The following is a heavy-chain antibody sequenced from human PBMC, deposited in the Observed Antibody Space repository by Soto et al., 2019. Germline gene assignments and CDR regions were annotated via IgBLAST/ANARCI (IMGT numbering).Heavy chain of an antibody. D-gene: IGHD1-1*01. CDR1: GYSFTSHW. Sequence: GESLKISCQGSGYSFTSHWITWVRQTPGKGLEWIGRIDPSDSYTNYSPSFQGRVTISADRSISTAFLQWSSLEASDTAIYYCARRLSGPKQEYNDYHFYGLEVWGQGTTVTVSS. CDR3: ARRLSGPKQEYNDYHFYGLEV. J-gene: IGHJ6*02. CDR2: IDPSDSYT. V-gene: IGHV5-10-1*01.